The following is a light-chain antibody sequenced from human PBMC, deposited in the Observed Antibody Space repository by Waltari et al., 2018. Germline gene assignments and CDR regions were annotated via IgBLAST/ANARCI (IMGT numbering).Light chain of an antibody. V-gene: IGKV1D-16*01. Sequence: DIQMTQSPSSLSASVGDKVSITCQASQNINSWLAWYPQKPGKAPKPLISRASNLQSGVPSRFSGSGSGTDFTLTISSLQPEDFGTYYCQNYNRAPWTFGQGTKVEIK. CDR1: QNINSW. J-gene: IGKJ1*01. CDR2: RAS. CDR3: QNYNRAPWT.